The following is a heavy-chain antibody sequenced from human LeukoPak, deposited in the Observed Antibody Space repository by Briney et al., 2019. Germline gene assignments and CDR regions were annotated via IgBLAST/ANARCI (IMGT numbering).Heavy chain of an antibody. CDR1: GFTLSSYA. D-gene: IGHD3-10*01. CDR3: VKDRHFYYGSGSLLEY. CDR2: ISSNGGST. Sequence: GGSLRLSCSASGFTLSSYAMHWVRQAPGKGLEYVSVISSNGGSTNYADSVKGRFTISRDNSKNTLYLQMSSLRAEDTAVYYCVKDRHFYYGSGSLLEYWGQGTPVTVSS. J-gene: IGHJ4*02. V-gene: IGHV3-64D*06.